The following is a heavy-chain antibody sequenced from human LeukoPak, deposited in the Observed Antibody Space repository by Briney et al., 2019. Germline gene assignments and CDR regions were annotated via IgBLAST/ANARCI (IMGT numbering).Heavy chain of an antibody. Sequence: GGSLRLSCSASGFTFSIYAMNWVRQAPGKGLEWVSSISANGGETHYADSVKGRFTISRDNSKNTLYLQINNPRVEDTAVYYCAKRYYDFPLDYWGQGTLVTVSS. J-gene: IGHJ4*02. CDR1: GFTFSIYA. CDR2: ISANGGET. D-gene: IGHD3-3*01. V-gene: IGHV3-23*01. CDR3: AKRYYDFPLDY.